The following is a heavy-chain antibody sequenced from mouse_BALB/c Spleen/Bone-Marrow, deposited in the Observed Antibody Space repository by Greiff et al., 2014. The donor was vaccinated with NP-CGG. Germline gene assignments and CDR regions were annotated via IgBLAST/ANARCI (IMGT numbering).Heavy chain of an antibody. Sequence: SGAELARPGASVKMSCKASGYTFTSYTMHWVKQRPGQGLEWIGYINPSSGYTNYNQKFKDKATLTADKSSSTAYMQLSSLTSEDSAVYYCARGLYYYSSSSNFDYWGQGTTLTVSS. CDR3: ARGLYYYSSSSNFDY. J-gene: IGHJ2*01. CDR2: INPSSGYT. CDR1: GYTFTSYT. D-gene: IGHD1-1*01. V-gene: IGHV1-4*01.